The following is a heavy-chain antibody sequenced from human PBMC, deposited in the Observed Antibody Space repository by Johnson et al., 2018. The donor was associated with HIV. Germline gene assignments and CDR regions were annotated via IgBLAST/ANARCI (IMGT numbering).Heavy chain of an antibody. J-gene: IGHJ3*02. D-gene: IGHD1-26*01. CDR1: GFTFSSYA. CDR2: ISYDGSNK. CDR3: ARESRTTVEWGAFDI. V-gene: IGHV3-30*14. Sequence: QVQLVESGGGVVQPGRSLRLSCAASGFTFSSYAMHWVRQAPGKGLEWVAVISYDGSNKYYADSVKGRFTISRYNSKNTLYLQRNSLRAEGTAVYYCARESRTTVEWGAFDIWGQGTMVTVSS.